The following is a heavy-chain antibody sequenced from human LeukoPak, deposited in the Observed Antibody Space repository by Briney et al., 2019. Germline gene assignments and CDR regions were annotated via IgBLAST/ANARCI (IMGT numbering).Heavy chain of an antibody. V-gene: IGHV4-4*02. CDR1: GGSISSSNW. D-gene: IGHD2-21*02. CDR3: ARVGSLAYCGGDCYSDVDY. J-gene: IGHJ4*02. CDR2: IYHSGST. Sequence: SGTLSLTCAVSGGSISSSNWWSWVRQPPGKGLEWIGEIYHSGSTNYNPSLKSRVTISVDKSKNQFSLKLSSVTAEDTAVYYCARVGSLAYCGGDCYSDVDYWGQGTLVTVSS.